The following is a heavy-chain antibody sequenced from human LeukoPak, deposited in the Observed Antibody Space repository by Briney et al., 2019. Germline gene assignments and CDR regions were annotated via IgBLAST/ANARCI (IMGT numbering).Heavy chain of an antibody. Sequence: GGSLRLSCATSEFTFGNHWMTWVRQAPGKGLEWVASINADGSEKHYVDDVKGRSTISRDNAKNSLFLQMTGLRVEDTAVYYCATGRYSSGYWGQGTLVTVSS. CDR2: INADGSEK. V-gene: IGHV3-7*01. CDR1: EFTFGNHW. J-gene: IGHJ4*02. D-gene: IGHD6-19*01. CDR3: ATGRYSSGY.